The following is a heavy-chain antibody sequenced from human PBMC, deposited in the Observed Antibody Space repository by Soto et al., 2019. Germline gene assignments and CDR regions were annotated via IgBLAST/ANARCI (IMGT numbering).Heavy chain of an antibody. Sequence: ESGGGVVQPGRSLRLSCAASGFTFSSYAMHWVRQAPGKGLEWVAVISYDGSNKYYADSVKGRFTISRDNSKNTLYLQMNSLRAEDTAVYYCARDKLDYVWGSYGGPFFDYWGQGTLVTVSS. CDR2: ISYDGSNK. CDR3: ARDKLDYVWGSYGGPFFDY. V-gene: IGHV3-30-3*01. CDR1: GFTFSSYA. D-gene: IGHD3-16*01. J-gene: IGHJ4*02.